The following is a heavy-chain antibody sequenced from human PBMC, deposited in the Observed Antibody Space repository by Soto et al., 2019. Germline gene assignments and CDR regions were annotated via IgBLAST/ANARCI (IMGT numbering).Heavy chain of an antibody. D-gene: IGHD3-10*01. V-gene: IGHV5-51*01. CDR3: VTMVRGVIFDF. Sequence: GESLKISCKASGYTFSNSWIGWVRQMPGKGLEWMGIVYPGDSDTRYSPSFQGQVTISADTPISTAYLQWSSLKASDTAIYYCVTMVRGVIFDFWGQGXPVTVSS. J-gene: IGHJ4*02. CDR1: GYTFSNSW. CDR2: VYPGDSDT.